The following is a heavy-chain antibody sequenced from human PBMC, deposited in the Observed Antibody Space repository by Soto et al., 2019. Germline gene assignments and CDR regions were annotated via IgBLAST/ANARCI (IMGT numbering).Heavy chain of an antibody. V-gene: IGHV3-53*01. CDR3: ARGTHYDFWSGYTHRAYYFDY. CDR1: GFSFRSYD. J-gene: IGHJ4*02. D-gene: IGHD3-3*01. Sequence: GGSLRLSCAASGFSFRSYDMHWVRQAPGKGLEWVSVIYSGGSTYYADSVKGRFTISRDNSKNTLYLQMNSLRAEDTAVYYCARGTHYDFWSGYTHRAYYFDYWGQGTLVTVSS. CDR2: IYSGGST.